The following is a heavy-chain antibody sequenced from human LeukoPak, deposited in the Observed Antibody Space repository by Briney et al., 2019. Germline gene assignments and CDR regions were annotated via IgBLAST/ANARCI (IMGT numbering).Heavy chain of an antibody. D-gene: IGHD6-19*01. CDR2: ISSSGSTI. Sequence: GGSLRLSCAASGFTFSSYEMNWVRQAPGKGLEWVSYISSSGSTIYYADSVKGRFTISRDNAKNSLYLQMNSLRAEDTAVYYCASAGGGQWLPRFDYWGQGTLVTVSP. CDR1: GFTFSSYE. J-gene: IGHJ4*02. CDR3: ASAGGGQWLPRFDY. V-gene: IGHV3-48*03.